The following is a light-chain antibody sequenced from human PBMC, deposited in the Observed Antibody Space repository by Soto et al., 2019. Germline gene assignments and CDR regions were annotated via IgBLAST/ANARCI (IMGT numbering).Light chain of an antibody. J-gene: IGKJ1*01. CDR1: QSISTW. CDR3: HQYDRYWT. V-gene: IGKV1-5*01. Sequence: DIQMTQSPSTLSASVGDRVTITCRASQSISTWLAWYQQKPGKAPKLLIYDGSSLESGVPSRFSGGGSGTEFTLTISSLQPDDFATYYCHQYDRYWTLGHGTKVDIK. CDR2: DGS.